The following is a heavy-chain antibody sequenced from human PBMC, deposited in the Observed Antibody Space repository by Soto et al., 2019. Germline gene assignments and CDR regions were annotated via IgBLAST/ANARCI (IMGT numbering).Heavy chain of an antibody. Sequence: QVQLQQWGAGLLKPSETLSLTCAVYGGSFSGYYWTWIRQPPGTGLEWIGEINHSGSTNYNPSLKSRVTISVDTYKNHFSLKLTSVTAADTAVYYCARDKITGRFDYWGQGTLVTVSS. D-gene: IGHD2-8*02. CDR2: INHSGST. V-gene: IGHV4-34*01. J-gene: IGHJ4*02. CDR3: ARDKITGRFDY. CDR1: GGSFSGYY.